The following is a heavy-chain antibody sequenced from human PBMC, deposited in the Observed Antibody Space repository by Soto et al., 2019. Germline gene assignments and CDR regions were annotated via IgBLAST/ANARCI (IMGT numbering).Heavy chain of an antibody. CDR3: ARLRIATNNYKWFDP. CDR1: GAALNSGYYY. J-gene: IGHJ5*02. V-gene: IGHV4-31*03. Sequence: SETLSLTCSVSGAALNSGYYYWSWLRQVPGKGLEWIGHIYVTGAVDYNPSLRDRITISQDTSERQFSLNLRLVTAADTAVYYCARLRIATNNYKWFDPWGQGTLVTVS. CDR2: IYVTGAV. D-gene: IGHD2-21*01.